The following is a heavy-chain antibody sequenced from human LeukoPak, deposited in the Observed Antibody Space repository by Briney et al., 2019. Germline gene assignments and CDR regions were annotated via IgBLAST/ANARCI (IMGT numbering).Heavy chain of an antibody. CDR3: AREAYYYDSSGLRYYYGMDV. V-gene: IGHV3-23*01. Sequence: GGSLRLSCAASGFTFSSYAMSWVRQAPGKGLEWVSAISGSGGSTYYADSVKGRFTISRDNAKNSLYLQMNSLRAEDTAVYYCAREAYYYDSSGLRYYYGMDVWGQGTTVTVSS. J-gene: IGHJ6*02. D-gene: IGHD3-22*01. CDR2: ISGSGGST. CDR1: GFTFSSYA.